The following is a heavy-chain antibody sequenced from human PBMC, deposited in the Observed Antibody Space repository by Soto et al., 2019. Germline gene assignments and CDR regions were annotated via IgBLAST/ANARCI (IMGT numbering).Heavy chain of an antibody. Sequence: QVQLQESGPGLMKPSQTLSLTCTVSGGSISSGGYYWSWIRQHPGKGLEWIGYIYYSGTTYYNPSLKGRVTISVDTAKNQFSLKLNSVPAADPAVYYCARSVFPWGQGTLVTVSS. CDR2: IYYSGTT. J-gene: IGHJ5*02. V-gene: IGHV4-31*03. CDR1: GGSISSGGYY. CDR3: ARSVFP.